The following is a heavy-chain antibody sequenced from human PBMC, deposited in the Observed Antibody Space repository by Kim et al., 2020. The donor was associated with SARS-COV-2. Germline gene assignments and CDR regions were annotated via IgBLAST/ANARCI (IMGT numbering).Heavy chain of an antibody. CDR2: ISSSSSTI. V-gene: IGHV3-48*02. CDR1: GFTFSSYS. J-gene: IGHJ6*02. CDR3: ARPYSGYDTLHYYGMDV. Sequence: GGSLRLSCAASGFTFSSYSMNWVRQAPGKGLEWVSYISSSSSTIYYADSVKGRFTISRDNAKNSLYLQMNSLRDEDTAVYYCARPYSGYDTLHYYGMDVWGQGTTVTVSS. D-gene: IGHD5-12*01.